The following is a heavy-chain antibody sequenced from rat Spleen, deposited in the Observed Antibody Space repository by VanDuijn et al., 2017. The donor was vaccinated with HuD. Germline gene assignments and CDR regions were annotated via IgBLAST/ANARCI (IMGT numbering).Heavy chain of an antibody. D-gene: IGHD1-4*01. Sequence: EVQLVESGGGLVQPGGSLKLSCAASGFTFSNHGMAWVRLAPTKGLDWIATIGYDGRSTYYRDSVKGRFTISRNNAERTLHLQMDSLRSDDTATYYCARHSGELDFDSWGQGVMVTVSS. V-gene: IGHV5-29*01. CDR3: ARHSGELDFDS. CDR2: IGYDGRST. CDR1: GFTFSNHG. J-gene: IGHJ2*01.